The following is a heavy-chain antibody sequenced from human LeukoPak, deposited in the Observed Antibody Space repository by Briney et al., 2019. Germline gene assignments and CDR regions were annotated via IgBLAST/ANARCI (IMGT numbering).Heavy chain of an antibody. D-gene: IGHD2-15*01. CDR1: GFTFSSYA. V-gene: IGHV3-30-3*01. CDR3: ARGGYCSGGSCYSRYLFDY. J-gene: IGHJ4*02. Sequence: GRSLRLSCAASGFTFSSYAMYWVRQAPGKGLEWVAVISYDGSNKYYAGSVKGRFTISRDNSKNTLYLQMNSLRAEDTAVYYCARGGYCSGGSCYSRYLFDYWGQGTLVTVSS. CDR2: ISYDGSNK.